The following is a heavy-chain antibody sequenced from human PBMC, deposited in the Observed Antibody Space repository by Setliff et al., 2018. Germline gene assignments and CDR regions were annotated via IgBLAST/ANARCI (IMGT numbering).Heavy chain of an antibody. CDR3: ARGVFPYHYEGAFDI. CDR2: INPSSGRT. Sequence: ASVKVSCKASGYTFTSHYMHWVRQAPGLGLEWMGTINPSSGRTSYAQKFQGRVTMTRDTSTSTVYMDMSSLRPEDTAVYYCARGVFPYHYEGAFDIWGQGTMVTVSS. CDR1: GYTFTSHY. V-gene: IGHV1-46*01. D-gene: IGHD3-22*01. J-gene: IGHJ3*02.